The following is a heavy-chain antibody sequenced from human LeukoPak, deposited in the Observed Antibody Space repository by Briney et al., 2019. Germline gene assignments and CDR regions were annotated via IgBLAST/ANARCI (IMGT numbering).Heavy chain of an antibody. V-gene: IGHV5-51*01. J-gene: IGHJ4*02. CDR2: IYPGDSDT. CDR1: GYSFTNYW. CDR3: ARPGGYTYGMVFDY. Sequence: GESLKISCQTSGYSFTNYWIGWVRQMPGKGLEWMGIIYPGDSDTRYSPSFQGQVTISVDKSISTVYLQWSSLKASDTAMYYCARPGGYTYGMVFDYWGQGTLVTVSS. D-gene: IGHD5-18*01.